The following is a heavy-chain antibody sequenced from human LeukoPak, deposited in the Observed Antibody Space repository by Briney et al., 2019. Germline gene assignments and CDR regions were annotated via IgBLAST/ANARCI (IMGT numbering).Heavy chain of an antibody. CDR1: GFTFSAYA. Sequence: GGSLRLSCSASGFTFSAYAMYWVRQAPGKGLEYVSGISSNGGSSFYVDSVKGRFTISRDNSKNTLYLQMSSLRAEDTAVYYCVKITSVTGGDCWGQGTRLTVSS. CDR3: VKITSVTGGDC. CDR2: ISSNGGSS. D-gene: IGHD1-1*01. V-gene: IGHV3-64D*09. J-gene: IGHJ4*02.